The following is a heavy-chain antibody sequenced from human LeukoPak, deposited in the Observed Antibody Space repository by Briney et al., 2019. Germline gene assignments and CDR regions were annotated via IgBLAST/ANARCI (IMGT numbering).Heavy chain of an antibody. CDR3: AKGPVSGSRSPLDY. CDR1: GFTFISYG. Sequence: GGSLRLSCTASGFTFISYGMHWVRQAPGKGLEWVAVISYDGGNKYYGDSVKGRFTISRDNSKNTLYLEMISLRLEDTAVYYCAKGPVSGSRSPLDYWGQGTLVTVSS. D-gene: IGHD1-26*01. V-gene: IGHV3-30*18. J-gene: IGHJ4*02. CDR2: ISYDGGNK.